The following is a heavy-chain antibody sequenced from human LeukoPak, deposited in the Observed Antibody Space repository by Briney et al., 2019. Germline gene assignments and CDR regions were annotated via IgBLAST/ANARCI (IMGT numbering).Heavy chain of an antibody. J-gene: IGHJ4*02. CDR2: IKQNGGEK. CDR3: ARGRRSKPYYYDSSGPPN. CDR1: GFTFTNYW. V-gene: IGHV3-7*01. Sequence: GGSLKLSCAVSGFTFTNYWMNWVRQAPGKGLEWVASIKQNGGEKSYVDSVKGRFTISRDNAKNSLYLQMSSLRAEDTAVYYCARGRRSKPYYYDSSGPPNWGQGTLVTVSS. D-gene: IGHD3-22*01.